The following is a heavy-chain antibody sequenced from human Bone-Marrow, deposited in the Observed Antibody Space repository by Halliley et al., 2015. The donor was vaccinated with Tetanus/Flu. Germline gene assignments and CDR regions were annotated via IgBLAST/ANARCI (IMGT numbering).Heavy chain of an antibody. J-gene: IGHJ4*02. D-gene: IGHD3-16*01. CDR2: ISNNGHNV. V-gene: IGHV3-64D*08. CDR3: VKDRGESVWGDGFDY. Sequence: SGISNNGHNVYYADSGKYRFTISRDNAKSTLFLQMSGLRPEDTAVFYCVKDRGESVWGDGFDYWGQGTLVTFSS.